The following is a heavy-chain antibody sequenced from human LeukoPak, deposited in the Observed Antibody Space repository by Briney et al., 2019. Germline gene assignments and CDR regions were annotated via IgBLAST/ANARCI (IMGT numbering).Heavy chain of an antibody. CDR2: INPSGGST. D-gene: IGHD6-19*01. Sequence: ASVKVSCKASGYTFTSYYMHWVRQAPGQGLEWMGIINPSGGSTSYAQKFQGRVTMTRDTSTSTVYMELSSLRSEDTAVYYCARSVAGTRKDYYYYMDVWGKGTTVTVSS. J-gene: IGHJ6*03. CDR1: GYTFTSYY. CDR3: ARSVAGTRKDYYYYMDV. V-gene: IGHV1-46*01.